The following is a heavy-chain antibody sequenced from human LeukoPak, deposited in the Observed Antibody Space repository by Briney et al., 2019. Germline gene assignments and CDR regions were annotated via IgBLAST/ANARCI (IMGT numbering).Heavy chain of an antibody. CDR1: GGSISSYY. Sequence: SETLSLTCTVSGGSISSYYWSWIRQPAGKGLEWIGRIYTSGSTNYNPSLKSRVTMSVDTSKNQFSLKLSSVTAADTAVYYCARHPLSYYGSGSSFDYWGQGTLVTVSS. CDR3: ARHPLSYYGSGSSFDY. CDR2: IYTSGST. D-gene: IGHD3-10*01. J-gene: IGHJ4*02. V-gene: IGHV4-4*07.